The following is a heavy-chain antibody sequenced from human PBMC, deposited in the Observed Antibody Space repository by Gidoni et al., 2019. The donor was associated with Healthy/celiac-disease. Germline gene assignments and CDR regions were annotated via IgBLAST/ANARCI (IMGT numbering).Heavy chain of an antibody. CDR1: GYTFTGYY. J-gene: IGHJ6*02. V-gene: IGHV1-2*02. D-gene: IGHD2-15*01. CDR2: INPNSGGT. CDR3: AGVAATYNYGMDV. Sequence: QVQLVQPAAALKKPVASVKVFCKSSGYTFTGYYMHWVRQAPGQGLEWMGWINPNSGGTNYAQKYQGRVTMTRDTSISTAYMELGRLGSDDTAVYYCAGVAATYNYGMDVWGQGTTVTVSS.